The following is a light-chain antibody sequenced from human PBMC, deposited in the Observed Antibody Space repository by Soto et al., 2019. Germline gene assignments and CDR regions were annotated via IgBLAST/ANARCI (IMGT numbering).Light chain of an antibody. V-gene: IGLV2-14*01. CDR1: SSDVGGYNY. J-gene: IGLJ1*01. Sequence: ALTQPASVSGSPGQSITISCTGTSSDVGGYNYVSWYQQHPGKAPKLMIYEVSNRPSGVSNRFSGSKSGNTASLTISGLQAEDEADYYCSSYTRSTTQVFGTGTKVTVL. CDR2: EVS. CDR3: SSYTRSTTQV.